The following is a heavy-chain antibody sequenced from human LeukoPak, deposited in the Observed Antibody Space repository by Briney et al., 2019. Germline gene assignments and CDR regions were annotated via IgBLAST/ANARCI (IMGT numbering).Heavy chain of an antibody. CDR2: IYSGGNT. J-gene: IGHJ4*02. CDR3: TRDTPGIAASVSGG. Sequence: GGSLRLSCTASGFSVSHNYMNWVRQAPGKGLEWVAFIYSGGNTHYADSVKGRFTISRDNSKNTLYLQMSSLRVEDTAVYYCTRDTPGIAASVSGGWGQGTLVTVSS. CDR1: GFSVSHNY. V-gene: IGHV3-53*01. D-gene: IGHD6-13*01.